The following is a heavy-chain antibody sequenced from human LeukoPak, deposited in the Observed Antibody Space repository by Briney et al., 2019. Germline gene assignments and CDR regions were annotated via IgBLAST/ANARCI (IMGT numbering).Heavy chain of an antibody. J-gene: IGHJ4*02. D-gene: IGHD6-19*01. CDR2: ISGSGGST. V-gene: IGHV3-23*01. CDR1: GFTFSSYA. CDR3: AKDGTLYSSGRFDY. Sequence: GASLRLSCAASGFTFSSYAVSWVRQAPGKGLEWVSAISGSGGSTYYADSVKGRFTISRDNSKNTLYLQMNSLRAEDTAVYYCAKDGTLYSSGRFDYWGQGTLVTVSS.